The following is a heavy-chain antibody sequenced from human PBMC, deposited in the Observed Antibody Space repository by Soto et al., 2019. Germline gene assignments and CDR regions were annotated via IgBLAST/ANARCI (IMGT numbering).Heavy chain of an antibody. CDR3: TTDAKYYFDD. Sequence: PGGSLRLSCAASGFPFSGYAINWVRQAPGKGLEWVSAISGGGGSTYYADSVKGRFTISRDNSKNTLSLQMNSLKTEDTAVYYCTTDAKYYFDDWGQGTLVTVSS. CDR1: GFPFSGYA. CDR2: ISGGGGST. V-gene: IGHV3-23*01. J-gene: IGHJ4*02.